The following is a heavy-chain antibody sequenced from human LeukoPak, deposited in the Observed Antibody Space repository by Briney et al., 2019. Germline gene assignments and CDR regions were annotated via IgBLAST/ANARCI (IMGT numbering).Heavy chain of an antibody. J-gene: IGHJ3*02. CDR1: GYTFTGYY. CDR2: INPNSGGT. Sequence: ASVKVSCKASGYTFTGYYMHWVRQAPGQGLEWMGWINPNSGGTNYAQKFQGRVTMTRDTSISTAYMELSRLRSDDTAVYYCARDSLLWFGTETLRAFDIWGQGTMVTVSA. D-gene: IGHD3-10*01. V-gene: IGHV1-2*02. CDR3: ARDSLLWFGTETLRAFDI.